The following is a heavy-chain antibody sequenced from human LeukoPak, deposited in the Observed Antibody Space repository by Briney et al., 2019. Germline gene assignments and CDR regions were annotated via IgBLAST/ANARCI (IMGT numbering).Heavy chain of an antibody. D-gene: IGHD3-22*01. J-gene: IGHJ4*02. CDR3: ASSEDYYDSSGYYQGHY. CDR2: IIPIFGTA. CDR1: RGTLLSYA. V-gene: IGHV1-69*13. Sequence: SVTVSFKASRGTLLSYAISWVRQAPGQEREGMGGIIPIFGTANYAQKLQGRVTITADESTSTAYMELSSLRSEDTAVYYCASSEDYYDSSGYYQGHYWGQGTLVTVSS.